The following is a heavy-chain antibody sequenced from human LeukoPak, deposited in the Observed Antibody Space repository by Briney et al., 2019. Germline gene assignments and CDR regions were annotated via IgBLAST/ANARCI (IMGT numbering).Heavy chain of an antibody. CDR3: ARETQVVVVPNYYYGMDV. Sequence: PGGSLRLSCAASGFTFSSYAMSWVRQAPGKGLEWVSAISGSGGSTYYADSVKGRFTISRDNSKNTLYLQMNSLRAEDTAVYYCARETQVVVVPNYYYGMDVWGQGTTVTVSS. CDR2: ISGSGGST. CDR1: GFTFSSYA. V-gene: IGHV3-23*01. D-gene: IGHD3-22*01. J-gene: IGHJ6*02.